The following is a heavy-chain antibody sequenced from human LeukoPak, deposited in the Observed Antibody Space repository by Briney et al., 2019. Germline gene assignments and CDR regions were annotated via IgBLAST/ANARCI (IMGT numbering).Heavy chain of an antibody. V-gene: IGHV3-74*03. Sequence: GGSLRLSCAASGYTFSTYWMHWVRQAPEKGLVWVSRINSDGSSITYADSVKGRFTISRDNAKDTLYLQMNGLRAEDTAVYYCATPRGPDYYDISTDWGQGTLVTVSS. J-gene: IGHJ4*02. CDR3: ATPRGPDYYDISTD. CDR1: GYTFSTYW. D-gene: IGHD3-9*01. CDR2: INSDGSSI.